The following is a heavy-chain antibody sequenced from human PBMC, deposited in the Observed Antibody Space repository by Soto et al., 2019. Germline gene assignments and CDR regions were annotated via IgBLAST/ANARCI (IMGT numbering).Heavy chain of an antibody. D-gene: IGHD2-8*02. J-gene: IGHJ4*02. Sequence: HEHLVQSGAEVKRPGASLKVSCKASGYSFTGYYIHWVRQAPGQGLEWMGWINPDSGATNYAQNFQGRVTLTSDTSISTASRDLTSLTSDDTAVYYCARGDYGTGGYPFPYLDYWGQGTVVIVSS. CDR3: ARGDYGTGGYPFPYLDY. CDR2: INPDSGAT. V-gene: IGHV1-2*02. CDR1: GYSFTGYY.